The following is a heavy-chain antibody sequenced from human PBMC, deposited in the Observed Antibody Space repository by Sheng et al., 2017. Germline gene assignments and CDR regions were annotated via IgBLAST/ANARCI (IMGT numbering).Heavy chain of an antibody. CDR2: MNLNSGNT. CDR1: GYTFTSYD. D-gene: IGHD3-16*01. V-gene: IGHV1-8*01. CDR3: ANLGTLGKDY. J-gene: IGHJ4*02. Sequence: VQLVQSAAEVKKPGASVKVSCKASGYTFTSYDINWVRQATGQGLEWMGWMNLNSGNTDYAPKFQGRVTITRDTSTSTAYMELSSLTSEDTAVYYCANLGTLGKDYWGQGTLVTVSS.